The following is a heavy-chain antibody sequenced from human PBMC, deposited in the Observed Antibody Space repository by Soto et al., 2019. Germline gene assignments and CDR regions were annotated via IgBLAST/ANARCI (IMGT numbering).Heavy chain of an antibody. J-gene: IGHJ3*01. D-gene: IGHD2-15*01. V-gene: IGHV4-30-4*01. CDR1: GANVTMDADY. CDR3: VRDLAHVYTGNV. CDR2: IYVSGVT. Sequence: SETQSLTRSVSGANVTMDADYLIWILPAPGEVLECLGYIYVSGVTSYTPALKSRVTLSLDRPNNQVSLKLRSVTAADTAAYFCVRDLAHVYTGNVCGHGTLVTVSS.